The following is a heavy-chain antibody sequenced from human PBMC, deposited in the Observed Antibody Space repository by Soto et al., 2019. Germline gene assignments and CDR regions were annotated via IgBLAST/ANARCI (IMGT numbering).Heavy chain of an antibody. CDR3: ARGLTSGDY. CDR2: INPNGGST. CDR1: GYTFTRFY. V-gene: IGHV1-46*01. J-gene: IGHJ4*02. Sequence: QVQLVQSGAEVKNPGASVKVSCKASGYTFTRFYIHWVRQAPGQGLEWMSIINPNGGSTNYAQNLQGSVTLTRDTSTNTVYMELSSLRSEDTAVYYCARGLTSGDYWGQGTLVTVSS.